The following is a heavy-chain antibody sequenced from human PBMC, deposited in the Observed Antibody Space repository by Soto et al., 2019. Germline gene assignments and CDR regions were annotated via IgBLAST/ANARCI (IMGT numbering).Heavy chain of an antibody. CDR1: GFTFSNYA. V-gene: IGHV3-23*01. CDR3: AKDPSYYYGSGFDY. D-gene: IGHD3-10*01. Sequence: GGSLRLSCAASGFTFSNYAMNWVRQAPGKGLEWVSAISGSGGSTYYADSMKGRFTISRDNSKNTLYLQMNSLRAEDTAVYYCAKDPSYYYGSGFDYWGQGTLVTVSS. J-gene: IGHJ4*02. CDR2: ISGSGGST.